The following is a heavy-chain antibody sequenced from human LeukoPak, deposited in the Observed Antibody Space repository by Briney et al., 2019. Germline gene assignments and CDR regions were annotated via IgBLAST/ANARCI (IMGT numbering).Heavy chain of an antibody. CDR1: GFTFNYYS. J-gene: IGHJ6*03. CDR3: ARVHSSDIVVVPAAIFGTGGYYYMDV. V-gene: IGHV3-21*01. CDR2: ISRSSDYI. D-gene: IGHD2-2*01. Sequence: GGSLRLSCAASGFTFNYYSLNWVRQAPGKGLAWVSSISRSSDYIYYADSVKGRFTISRDNAKNSLYLQMNSLRAEDTAVYYCARVHSSDIVVVPAAIFGTGGYYYMDVWGKGTTVTISS.